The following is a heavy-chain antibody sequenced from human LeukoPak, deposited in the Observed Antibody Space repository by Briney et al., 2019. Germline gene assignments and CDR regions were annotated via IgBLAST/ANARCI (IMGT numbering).Heavy chain of an antibody. J-gene: IGHJ1*01. D-gene: IGHD6-13*01. V-gene: IGHV1-46*01. CDR3: ARGTGIAAAVTSLFQY. CDR2: INTSGGST. Sequence: GASVKVSCKASGYTFTSYYMHWVRQAPGQGPEWMGVINTSGGSTSYAQKFQGGVTMTGDTSTSTVYMELSSLRSEDTAVYYCARGTGIAAAVTSLFQYWGQGTLVTVSS. CDR1: GYTFTSYY.